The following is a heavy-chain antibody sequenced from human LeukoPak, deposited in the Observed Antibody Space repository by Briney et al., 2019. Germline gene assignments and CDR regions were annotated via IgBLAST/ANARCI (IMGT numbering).Heavy chain of an antibody. J-gene: IGHJ4*02. D-gene: IGHD3-9*01. CDR3: VRDPGQYYDILTGYYTPYYFEY. Sequence: ASVKVSCKASGYTFTSYGINWVRQAPGQGLEWMGWISTYNADTDYAQKFQGRVTMTTETSTSTAYMEVRSLRSDDTAVYYCVRDPGQYYDILTGYYTPYYFEYWGQGTLVTVSS. CDR1: GYTFTSYG. CDR2: ISTYNADT. V-gene: IGHV1-18*01.